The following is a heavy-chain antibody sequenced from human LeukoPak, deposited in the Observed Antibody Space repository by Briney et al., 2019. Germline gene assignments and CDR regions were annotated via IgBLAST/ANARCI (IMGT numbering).Heavy chain of an antibody. Sequence: GGSLRLSCAASGFTFSNYAMSWVRQAPGKGLEWVSAISGSGGSTYYADSVKRRFTISRDNSKNTLYLQMNSLRAEDTAVYYCARGSRFGVVGRDAFDIWGQGTVVTVSS. J-gene: IGHJ3*02. CDR2: ISGSGGST. D-gene: IGHD3-3*01. CDR1: GFTFSNYA. CDR3: ARGSRFGVVGRDAFDI. V-gene: IGHV3-23*01.